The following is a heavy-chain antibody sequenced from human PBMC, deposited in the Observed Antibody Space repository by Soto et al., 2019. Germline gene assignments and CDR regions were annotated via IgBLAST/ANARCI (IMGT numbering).Heavy chain of an antibody. D-gene: IGHD6-19*01. CDR3: ARGVSGGSPCDP. Sequence: TSVTGSCKASGYTFTDYDVHWVRQAPGQGLEWMGWINVNSGVTNLAQKFQGWVTLSRDTSVSTAYMELNRLKSDDTAVFFCARGVSGGSPCDPWGQGTLGTVS. V-gene: IGHV1-2*04. J-gene: IGHJ5*02. CDR2: INVNSGVT. CDR1: GYTFTDYD.